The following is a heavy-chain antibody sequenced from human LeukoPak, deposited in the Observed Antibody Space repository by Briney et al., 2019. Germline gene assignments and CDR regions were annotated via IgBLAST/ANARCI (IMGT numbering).Heavy chain of an antibody. J-gene: IGHJ6*03. CDR2: IYYSGST. V-gene: IGHV4-31*03. D-gene: IGHD2-2*01. CDR1: GGSISSGGYY. Sequence: SGTLSLTCTVSGGSISSGGYYWSWIRQPPGKGLEWIGYIYYSGSTYYNPSLKSRVTISVDTSKNQFSLKLSSVTAADTAVYYCARSYCSSTSCSPYYYYYMDVWGKGTTVTVSS. CDR3: ARSYCSSTSCSPYYYYYMDV.